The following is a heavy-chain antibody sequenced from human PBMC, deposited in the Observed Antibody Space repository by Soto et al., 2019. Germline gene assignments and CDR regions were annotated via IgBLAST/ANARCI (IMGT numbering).Heavy chain of an antibody. CDR1: GGSFSNYG. D-gene: IGHD3-22*01. CDR3: ARGDATKIVVTTYYGLDV. CDR2: IIPIFGTP. J-gene: IGHJ6*02. V-gene: IGHV1-69*12. Sequence: HVQVVQSGAEVKKLGSSLKVSCKASGGSFSNYGFSWVRQAPGQGLEWMGGIIPIFGTPHYAQKFRDRVTITADESTSTVYMEVSSLTSEDTAVYYCARGDATKIVVTTYYGLDVWGQGTTVTVSS.